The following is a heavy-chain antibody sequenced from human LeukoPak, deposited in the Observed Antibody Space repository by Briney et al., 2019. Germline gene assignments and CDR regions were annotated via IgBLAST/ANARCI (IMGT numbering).Heavy chain of an antibody. CDR2: IKSKTDGGTT. J-gene: IGHJ4*02. CDR1: GFTFTNAW. Sequence: GGSLRLSCAASGFTFTNAWMSWVRQAPGKGLEWVGRIKSKTDGGTTDYATPVKDRFTISRDDSKNMLYLQMNSLKTEDTAVYYCTTDGAVTGGFDFWGQGTLVTVSS. CDR3: TTDGAVTGGFDF. V-gene: IGHV3-15*01. D-gene: IGHD2-21*02.